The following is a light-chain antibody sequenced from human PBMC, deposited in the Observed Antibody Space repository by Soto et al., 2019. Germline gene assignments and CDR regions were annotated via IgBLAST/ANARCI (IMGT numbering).Light chain of an antibody. V-gene: IGKV1-5*03. CDR3: QHYYSNSEA. J-gene: IGKJ1*01. CDR1: QTISSW. Sequence: DIQMPESPSTLSGSVGDRVTITWGASQTISSWLDWYQQKPGKAPKLLIYKASTLQSGVPSRFSGSGSGTEFTLTISSLQPDDFATYYCQHYYSNSEAFGQGTKVDIK. CDR2: KAS.